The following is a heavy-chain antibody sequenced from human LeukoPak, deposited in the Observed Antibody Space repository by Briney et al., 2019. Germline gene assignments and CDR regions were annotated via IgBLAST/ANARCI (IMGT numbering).Heavy chain of an antibody. CDR2: IYYSGST. CDR1: GGSVSSSIYY. Sequence: SETLSLTCTVSGGSVSSSIYYWGWIRQSPGKGLEWIGSIYYSGSTSYNPSLKSRVTISVDTSKNQFSLKLTSVTAADTAVYYCASRNDILTGYVFDFWGQGTLVTVSS. D-gene: IGHD3-9*01. J-gene: IGHJ4*02. CDR3: ASRNDILTGYVFDF. V-gene: IGHV4-39*01.